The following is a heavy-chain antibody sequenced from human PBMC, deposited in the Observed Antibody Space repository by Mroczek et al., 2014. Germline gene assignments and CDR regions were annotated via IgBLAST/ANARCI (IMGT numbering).Heavy chain of an antibody. Sequence: QVQLQESGPGLVKPSQTLSLTCTVSGGSISSGGYYWSWIRQHPGKGLEWIGYIYYSGSTYYNPSLKSRVTISVDTSKNQFSLKLSSVTAADTAVYYCARARLSRRGGYYYYYGMDVVGPKGPTVTVSS. V-gene: IGHV4-31*03. CDR1: GGSISSGGYY. J-gene: IGHJ6*01. CDR2: IYYSGST. CDR3: ARARLSRRGGYYYYYGMDV. D-gene: IGHD3-16*02.